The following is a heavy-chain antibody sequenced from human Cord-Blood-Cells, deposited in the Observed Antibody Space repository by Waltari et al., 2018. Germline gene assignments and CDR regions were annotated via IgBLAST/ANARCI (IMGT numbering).Heavy chain of an antibody. CDR3: ARHPYCDYYYYYGMDV. CDR2: IYYSGST. Sequence: QLQLQESGPGLVKPSETLSLTCTVSGGSISSSSYYWGWIRQPPGKGLEWIGSIYYSGSTYYNPSLKSRVTISVDTSKNQFSLKLSSVTAADTAVYYCARHPYCDYYYYYGMDVWGQGTTVTVSS. V-gene: IGHV4-39*01. D-gene: IGHD4-17*01. CDR1: GGSISSSSYY. J-gene: IGHJ6*02.